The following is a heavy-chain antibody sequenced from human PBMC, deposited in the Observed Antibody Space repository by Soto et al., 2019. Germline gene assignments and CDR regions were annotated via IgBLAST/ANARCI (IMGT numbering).Heavy chain of an antibody. V-gene: IGHV3-23*01. CDR2: IISSTSRT. Sequence: EVQLLESGGGLVQPGVSLRLSCAASGFTFRNYAMSWVRQVSGKGLEWVSAIISSTSRTYYAYSVKGRFTIYRDNSKNKLYFQLNSLRAEETAVYYFAKDHQFAGDGDYCGQGTLVNVS. D-gene: IGHD2-21*02. J-gene: IGHJ4*02. CDR3: AKDHQFAGDGDY. CDR1: GFTFRNYA.